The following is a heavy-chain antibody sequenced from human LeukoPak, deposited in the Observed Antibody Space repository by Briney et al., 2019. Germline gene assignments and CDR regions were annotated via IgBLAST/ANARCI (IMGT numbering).Heavy chain of an antibody. Sequence: PGGSLRLSCRAFGFTFSTYSMNWVRQAPGKGLEWVSVIRGGSEYTHYADSVKGRFTISRDNPKNTLYLQMNSLRVEDTAMYYCARGEPVSWGQGTLVTVSS. V-gene: IGHV3-23*01. CDR3: ARGEPVS. J-gene: IGHJ5*02. CDR1: GFTFSTYS. CDR2: IRGGSEYT.